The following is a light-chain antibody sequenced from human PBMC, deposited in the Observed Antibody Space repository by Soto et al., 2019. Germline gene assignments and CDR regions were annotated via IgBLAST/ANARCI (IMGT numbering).Light chain of an antibody. CDR3: QQYNSSPWT. Sequence: EIVLTQSPGTLSLSPGERATLSCRASQSVSSSYLAWYQQKPGQAPRLLIYGASSRATGIPDRFSGSGSGTEFTLTINSLQPDDFATYYCQQYNSSPWTFGQGTKVDIK. CDR1: QSVSSSY. CDR2: GAS. J-gene: IGKJ1*01. V-gene: IGKV3-20*01.